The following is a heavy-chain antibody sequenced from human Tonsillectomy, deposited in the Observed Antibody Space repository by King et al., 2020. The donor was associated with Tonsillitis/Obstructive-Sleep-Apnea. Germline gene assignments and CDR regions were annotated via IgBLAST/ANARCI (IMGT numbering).Heavy chain of an antibody. V-gene: IGHV3-23*01. CDR2: ISGSGGST. Sequence: SWVRQAPGKGLEWVSAISGSGGSTYYADSVKGRFTISRDNSKNTLYLQMNSLRAEDTAVYYCAKDAARRGYRPLDYWGQGNLVTVSS. CDR3: AKDAARRGYRPLDY. J-gene: IGHJ4*02. D-gene: IGHD5-18*01.